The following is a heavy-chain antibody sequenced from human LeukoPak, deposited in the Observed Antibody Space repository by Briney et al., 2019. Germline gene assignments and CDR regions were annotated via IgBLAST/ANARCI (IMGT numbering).Heavy chain of an antibody. D-gene: IGHD3-10*01. J-gene: IGHJ1*01. CDR3: ARDVLWFGEFEYFQH. Sequence: ASVKVSCKASGYTCTSYGISWVRQAPGQGLEWMGWISAYNGNTNYAQKLQGRVTMTTDTSTSTAYMELRSLRSDDTAVYYCARDVLWFGEFEYFQHWGQGTLVTVSS. V-gene: IGHV1-18*01. CDR1: GYTCTSYG. CDR2: ISAYNGNT.